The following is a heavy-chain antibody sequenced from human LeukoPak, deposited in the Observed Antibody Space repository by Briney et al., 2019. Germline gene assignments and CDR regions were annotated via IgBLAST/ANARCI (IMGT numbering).Heavy chain of an antibody. Sequence: PGGSLRLSCAASGFSFLNYAMSWVRQAPGKGLEWVSSIANSGASAFYADSVQGRFTISRDNSKNTLYLQMNSLRAEDTAVYYCASRYESGSYSFDYWGQGNLVTVSS. J-gene: IGHJ4*02. D-gene: IGHD3-10*01. CDR2: IANSGASA. V-gene: IGHV3-23*01. CDR1: GFSFLNYA. CDR3: ASRYESGSYSFDY.